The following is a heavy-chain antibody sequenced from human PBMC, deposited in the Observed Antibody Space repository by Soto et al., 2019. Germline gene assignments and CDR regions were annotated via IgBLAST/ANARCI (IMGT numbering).Heavy chain of an antibody. J-gene: IGHJ2*01. Sequence: EVQLVESGGGLVQPGGSLRLSCAASGFTFSSYWMSWVRQAPGKGLEWVANIKQDGSEKYYVDSVKGRFTISRDNAKNSLYLQMNSLRAEDTAVYYCARGLEGSWSYYNWRFWYFDLWGRGTLVTVSS. CDR3: ARGLEGSWSYYNWRFWYFDL. V-gene: IGHV3-7*01. CDR2: IKQDGSEK. CDR1: GFTFSSYW. D-gene: IGHD3-10*01.